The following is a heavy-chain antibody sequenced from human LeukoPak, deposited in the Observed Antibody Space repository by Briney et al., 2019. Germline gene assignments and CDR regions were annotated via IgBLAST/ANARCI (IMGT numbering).Heavy chain of an antibody. J-gene: IGHJ4*02. Sequence: GGSLRLSCAASGFSFRSSAMHWVRQAPGKGLEWMAFMRSDGSDEHYADSVKGRFTISRDNSHNTLYLQMNSLHSEDTAVYYCAKDIGLQVGASPFDYWGQGTLVTVSS. CDR3: AKDIGLQVGASPFDY. D-gene: IGHD1-26*01. CDR2: MRSDGSDE. V-gene: IGHV3-30*02. CDR1: GFSFRSSA.